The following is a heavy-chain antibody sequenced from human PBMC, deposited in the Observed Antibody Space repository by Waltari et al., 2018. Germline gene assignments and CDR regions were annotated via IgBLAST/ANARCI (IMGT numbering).Heavy chain of an antibody. J-gene: IGHJ3*02. Sequence: QLQLQESGPGLVKPSETLSLTCTVSGGSISSSSYYWGWIRQPPGKGLEWIGSIYYSGRTFYNPSLKSRVTISVDTSKNQFSLKLSSVTAADTAVYYCARPSLGLYSSSWRHAFDIWGQGTMVTVSS. CDR1: GGSISSSSYY. V-gene: IGHV4-39*01. CDR2: IYYSGRT. CDR3: ARPSLGLYSSSWRHAFDI. D-gene: IGHD6-13*01.